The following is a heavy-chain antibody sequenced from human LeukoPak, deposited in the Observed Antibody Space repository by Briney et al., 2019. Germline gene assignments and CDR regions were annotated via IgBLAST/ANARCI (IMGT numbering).Heavy chain of an antibody. CDR2: ISGSGGST. CDR3: AKAIESPYYDFWSGYYFLFDY. V-gene: IGHV3-23*01. J-gene: IGHJ4*02. CDR1: VFIFSSYA. Sequence: GGSLSLSCAVSVFIFSSYAMSCVREAPGGGLVCVSAISGSGGSTYYADCVKGRFTISRDNSKNTQYLQMNSLRAEDTAVYYCAKAIESPYYDFWSGYYFLFDYWGQGTLVTVSS. D-gene: IGHD3-3*01.